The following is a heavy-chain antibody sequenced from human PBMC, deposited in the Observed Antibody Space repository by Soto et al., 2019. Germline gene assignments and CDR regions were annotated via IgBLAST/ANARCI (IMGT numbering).Heavy chain of an antibody. V-gene: IGHV3-30*18. CDR2: ISYDGSNK. CDR3: AKDWRSSTSCIDY. D-gene: IGHD2-2*01. CDR1: GFTFSSYG. Sequence: GGSLRLSCAASGFTFSSYGRHWVRQAPGKGLEWVAVISYDGSNKYYADSVKGRFTISRDNSKNTLYLQMNSLRAEDTAVYYCAKDWRSSTSCIDYWGQGTLVTVSS. J-gene: IGHJ4*02.